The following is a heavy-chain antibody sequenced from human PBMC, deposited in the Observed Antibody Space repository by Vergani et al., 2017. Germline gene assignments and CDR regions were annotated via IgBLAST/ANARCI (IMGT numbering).Heavy chain of an antibody. J-gene: IGHJ4*02. D-gene: IGHD3-16*01. CDR3: VRDSDAFGY. CDR1: GGSISSGAY. Sequence: QVQLQESGPGLVKPSQTLSLTCTVSGGSISSGAYWGWIRQSPGQGLEWLGNSDHTGNRYYNPSLQTRVTISLDTSKSQFTLKLTSVTAAETALYYCVRDSDAFGYWGPGTLVTVSS. CDR2: SDHTGNR. V-gene: IGHV4-38-2*02.